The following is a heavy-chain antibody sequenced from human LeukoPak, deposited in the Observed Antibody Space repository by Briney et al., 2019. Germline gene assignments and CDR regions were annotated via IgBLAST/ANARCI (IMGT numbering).Heavy chain of an antibody. J-gene: IGHJ4*02. CDR2: INNDGSSI. CDR1: GFTFNKYW. V-gene: IGHV3-74*01. CDR3: TRYTAETGSWS. Sequence: PGGSLRLSCAASGFTFNKYWMHWFRQAPGKGLVWVSRINNDGSSIHYTDSVKGRFTISRDNAKDTLYLQMNSLRVEDTAVHYCTRYTAETGSWSWGQGTLVTVSS. D-gene: IGHD6-19*01.